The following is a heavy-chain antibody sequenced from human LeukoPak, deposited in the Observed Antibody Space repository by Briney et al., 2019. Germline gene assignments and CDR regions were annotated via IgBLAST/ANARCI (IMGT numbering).Heavy chain of an antibody. CDR3: ARYLDYGGNSRVFQH. D-gene: IGHD4-23*01. J-gene: IGHJ1*01. CDR1: GGSFSGYY. Sequence: SETLSLTCAVYGGSFSGYYWSRIRQPPGKGLEWIGEINHSGSTNYNPSLKSRVTISVDMSKNQFSLKLSSVTAADTAVYYCARYLDYGGNSRVFQHWGQGTLVTVSS. CDR2: INHSGST. V-gene: IGHV4-34*01.